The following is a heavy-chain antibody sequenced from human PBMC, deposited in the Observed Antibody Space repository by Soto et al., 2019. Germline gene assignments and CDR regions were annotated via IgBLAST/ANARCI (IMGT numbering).Heavy chain of an antibody. CDR2: ISAYIGNT. CDR1: GSTFPSYG. J-gene: IGHJ3*02. CDR3: ASVRRSYDFWSGYYSGDAFDI. D-gene: IGHD3-3*01. V-gene: IGHV1-18*01. Sequence: QVPLVQSGAEVKKPGASVKVSCKASGSTFPSYGTSWVRQAPDQGLEWMGWISAYIGNTNDAQKLQGRVTMTTATPTSTAYMELRSLRSDDTAVYYCASVRRSYDFWSGYYSGDAFDIWGQGTMVTVSS.